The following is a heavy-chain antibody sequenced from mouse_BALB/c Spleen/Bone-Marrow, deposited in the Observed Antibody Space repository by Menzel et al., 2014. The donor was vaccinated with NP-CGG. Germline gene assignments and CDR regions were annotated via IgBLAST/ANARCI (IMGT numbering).Heavy chain of an antibody. V-gene: IGHV1-5*01. Sequence: EVQLQQSGTVLARPGASVKMSCKASGYTFTIYWMHWVKQRPGQGLEWIGTIYPGNNDTNYNQKFKGKAKLTAVTSTSTAYMELSSQTNEDSAGNYCTRSTGFYKGMDYWGQGTSVTVSS. CDR2: IYPGNNDT. CDR3: TRSTGFYKGMDY. CDR1: GYTFTIYW. J-gene: IGHJ4*01.